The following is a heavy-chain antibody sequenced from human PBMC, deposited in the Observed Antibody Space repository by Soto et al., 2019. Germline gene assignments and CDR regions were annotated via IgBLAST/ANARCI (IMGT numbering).Heavy chain of an antibody. CDR3: AKVKRATDKRYYGMDV. CDR1: GFTFSSYC. CDR2: ISYDGSNK. Sequence: GGSLRLSCAASGFTFSSYCMHWVRQAPGKGLEWVAVISYDGSNKYYADSEKGTFTIYRDNSKYTLYLKMDSLGAEDTDLYYCAKVKRATDKRYYGMDVWGQGTTVTVSS. V-gene: IGHV3-30*18. D-gene: IGHD4-4*01. J-gene: IGHJ6*02.